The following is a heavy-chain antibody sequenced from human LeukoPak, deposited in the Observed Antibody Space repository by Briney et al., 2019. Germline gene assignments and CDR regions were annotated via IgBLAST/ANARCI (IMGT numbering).Heavy chain of an antibody. Sequence: ASVKVSCTASGYTFTSHAMNWVRQAPGQGLEWMGWINTNTGNPTYAQGFTGRFVFSLDTSVSTAYLQISSLKAEDTAVYYCARNYYDSSGYYFNLPSDYWGQGTLVTVSS. J-gene: IGHJ4*02. CDR2: INTNTGNP. CDR3: ARNYYDSSGYYFNLPSDY. D-gene: IGHD3-22*01. CDR1: GYTFTSHA. V-gene: IGHV7-4-1*02.